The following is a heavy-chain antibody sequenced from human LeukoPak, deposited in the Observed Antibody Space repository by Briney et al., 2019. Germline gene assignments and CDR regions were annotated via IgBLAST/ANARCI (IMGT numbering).Heavy chain of an antibody. CDR2: IYYSGST. CDR1: GGSISSSSYY. J-gene: IGHJ6*02. V-gene: IGHV4-39*07. D-gene: IGHD4-17*01. CDR3: ARDLGSYGDYEIYYYYGMDV. Sequence: SETLSLTCTVSGGSISSSSYYWGWIRQPPGKGLEWIGSIYYSGSTYYNPSLKSRVTISVDTSKNQFSLKLSSVTAADTAVYYCARDLGSYGDYEIYYYYGMDVWGQGTTVTVSS.